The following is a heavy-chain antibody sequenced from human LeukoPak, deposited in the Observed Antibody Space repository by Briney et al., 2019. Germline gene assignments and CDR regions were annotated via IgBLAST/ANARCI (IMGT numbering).Heavy chain of an antibody. D-gene: IGHD4/OR15-4a*01. CDR3: AREPTIPYFDY. J-gene: IGHJ4*02. CDR1: GFTFSTYE. Sequence: GGSLRLSCAASGFTFSTYEMNWVRQAPGKGLEWVSYISSSGAVIYYADSVKGRFTISRDNAKKSLYLQMNSLRAEDTAVYYCAREPTIPYFDYWGQGTLVTVPS. CDR2: ISSSGAVI. V-gene: IGHV3-48*03.